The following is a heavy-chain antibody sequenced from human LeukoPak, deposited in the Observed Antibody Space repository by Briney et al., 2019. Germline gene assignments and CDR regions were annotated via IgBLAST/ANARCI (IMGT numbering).Heavy chain of an antibody. J-gene: IGHJ6*03. CDR2: TRNKSNSYTT. CDR1: VVTCKGQD. V-gene: IGHV3-72*01. D-gene: IGHD3-3*01. Sequence: GSVKLSCKVSVVTCKGQDMGWRRHVQGKGLEWVGRTRNKSNSYTTEYAASAKGRFTISRDDSKNSLYLQMNSLKTEDTAVYYCARESDDYDFWSGYPTYYYYYMDVWGKGTTVTVSS. CDR3: ARESDDYDFWSGYPTYYYYYMDV.